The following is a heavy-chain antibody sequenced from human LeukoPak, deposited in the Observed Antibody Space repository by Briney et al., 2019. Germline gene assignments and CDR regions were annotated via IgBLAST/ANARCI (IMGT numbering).Heavy chain of an antibody. CDR2: VYRSGTT. D-gene: IGHD7-27*01. CDR3: ARENWVFDY. V-gene: IGHV4-38-2*02. J-gene: IGHJ4*02. CDR1: GYSISSGYH. Sequence: PSETLSLTCVVSGYSISSGYHWGWIRQPPGKGLEWIGSVYRSGTTYYDPSLKSRVTISVDTSTNQIFLKVRSVTAADTAMYYCARENWVFDYWGQGILVTVSS.